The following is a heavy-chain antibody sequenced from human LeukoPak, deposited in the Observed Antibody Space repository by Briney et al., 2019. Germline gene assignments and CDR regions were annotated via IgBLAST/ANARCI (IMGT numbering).Heavy chain of an antibody. CDR2: INLSGGST. CDR1: GFTFINYY. J-gene: IGHJ4*02. CDR3: ARDLDYGEKSEDY. D-gene: IGHD4/OR15-4a*01. Sequence: ASVKVSCKASGFTFINYYMHWVRQAPGQGLEWLGIINLSGGSTHYPQKFQDRVTLTRDTSTSTVYMELSSLRSEDTAVYYCARDLDYGEKSEDYWGQGTLVTVSS. V-gene: IGHV1-46*01.